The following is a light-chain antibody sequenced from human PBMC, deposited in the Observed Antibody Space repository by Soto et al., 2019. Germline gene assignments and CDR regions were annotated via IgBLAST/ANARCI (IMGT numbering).Light chain of an antibody. J-gene: IGKJ5*01. CDR2: DTF. CDR1: QSVSNY. Sequence: EIVLTQSPATLSLSPGERAALSCRASQSVSNYLAWYQQKPGQAPRLLIYDTFSRAAGIPARFSGSGSGTDFTLTISSLEPEDSAVYYCQQRSHWPPITFGQGTRLEIK. CDR3: QQRSHWPPIT. V-gene: IGKV3-11*01.